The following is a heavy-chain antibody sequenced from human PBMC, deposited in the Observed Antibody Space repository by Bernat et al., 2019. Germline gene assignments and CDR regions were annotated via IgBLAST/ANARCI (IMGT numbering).Heavy chain of an antibody. D-gene: IGHD6-13*01. V-gene: IGHV3-33*01. CDR3: ARDGSAAGTNLVPYQAFNAFDI. CDR2: IWYDGSNK. Sequence: QVQLVESGGGVVQPGRSLRLSCAASGFTFSSYGMHWVRQAPGKGLEWVAVIWYDGSNKYYADSVKGRFTISRDNSKNTLYLQMNSLRAEDTAVYYCARDGSAAGTNLVPYQAFNAFDIWGQGTMVTVSS. J-gene: IGHJ3*02. CDR1: GFTFSSYG.